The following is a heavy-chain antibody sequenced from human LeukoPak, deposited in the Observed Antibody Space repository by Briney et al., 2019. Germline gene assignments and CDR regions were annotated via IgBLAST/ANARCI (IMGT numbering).Heavy chain of an antibody. Sequence: ASVKVSCKXSGGTFSSYAISWVRQAPGQGLEWMGRIIPIFGTANYAQKFQGRVTITTDESTSTAYMELSSLRSEDTAVYYCARARLEWLYYFDYWGQGTLVTVSS. CDR2: IIPIFGTA. J-gene: IGHJ4*02. V-gene: IGHV1-69*05. CDR3: ARARLEWLYYFDY. CDR1: GGTFSSYA. D-gene: IGHD6-19*01.